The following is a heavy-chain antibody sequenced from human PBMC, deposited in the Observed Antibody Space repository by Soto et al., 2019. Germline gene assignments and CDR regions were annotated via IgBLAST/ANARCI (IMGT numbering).Heavy chain of an antibody. CDR2: IYTSGST. Sequence: SETLSLTCTVCGGSISSYYWSWIRQPAGKGLEWIGRIYTSGSTNYNPSLKSRVTMSVDTSKNQFSLKLSSVTAADTAVYYCARDSRTYYDFWSGWAPYYYYYGMDVWGQGTTVTVSS. CDR3: ARDSRTYYDFWSGWAPYYYYYGMDV. J-gene: IGHJ6*02. CDR1: GGSISSYY. V-gene: IGHV4-4*07. D-gene: IGHD3-3*01.